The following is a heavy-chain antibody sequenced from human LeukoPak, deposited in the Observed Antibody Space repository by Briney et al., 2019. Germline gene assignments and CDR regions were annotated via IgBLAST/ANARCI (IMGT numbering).Heavy chain of an antibody. J-gene: IGHJ4*02. Sequence: ALVKGSCKVSGYTLTELSMHWVRQAPGKGLEWMGGFDPEDGETIYAQKFQGRVTMTEDTSTDTAYMELSSLRSEDTAVYYCATLKTITMIVVVITPGYYFDYWGQGTLVTVSS. CDR2: FDPEDGET. CDR1: GYTLTELS. D-gene: IGHD3-22*01. CDR3: ATLKTITMIVVVITPGYYFDY. V-gene: IGHV1-24*01.